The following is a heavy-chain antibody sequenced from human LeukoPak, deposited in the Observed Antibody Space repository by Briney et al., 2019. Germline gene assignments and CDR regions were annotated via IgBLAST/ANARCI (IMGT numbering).Heavy chain of an antibody. V-gene: IGHV4-59*11. J-gene: IGHJ4*02. D-gene: IGHD4-23*01. CDR3: ARDYGGNSPYFDY. CDR2: IYYSGST. Sequence: PSETLSLTCTVSGGSISSHYWSWIRQPPGKGLEWIGYIYYSGSTNYNPSLKSRVTTSVDTSKNQFSLKLSSVTAADTAVYYCARDYGGNSPYFDYWGQGTLVTVSS. CDR1: GGSISSHY.